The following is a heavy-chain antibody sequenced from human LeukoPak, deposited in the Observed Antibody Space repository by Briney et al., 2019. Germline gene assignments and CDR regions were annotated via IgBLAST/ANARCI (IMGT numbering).Heavy chain of an antibody. CDR1: GFTFSNYA. CDR2: ISGSGGST. CDR3: ARDGDGGYYYYGMDV. Sequence: PGGSPRLSCAASGFTFSNYAMSWVRQAPGKGLEWVSAISGSGGSTYYADSVKGRFTISRDNAKNSLYLQMNSLRAEDTAVYYCARDGDGGYYYYGMDVWGQGTTVTVSS. V-gene: IGHV3-23*01. D-gene: IGHD4-23*01. J-gene: IGHJ6*02.